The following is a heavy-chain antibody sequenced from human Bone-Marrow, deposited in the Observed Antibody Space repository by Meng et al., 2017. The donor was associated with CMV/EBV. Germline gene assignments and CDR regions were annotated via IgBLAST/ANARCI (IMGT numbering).Heavy chain of an antibody. Sequence: SETLSLTCAVYGGSLNDYYWTWIRQPPGKGLEWIGEINHSGSTNYNPSLKSRVTISVDTSKNQFSLKLRSVTAADTAVYYCARNVESYFEYWGQGMLVTVSS. J-gene: IGHJ4*02. D-gene: IGHD5-24*01. CDR3: ARNVESYFEY. V-gene: IGHV4-34*01. CDR2: INHSGST. CDR1: GGSLNDYY.